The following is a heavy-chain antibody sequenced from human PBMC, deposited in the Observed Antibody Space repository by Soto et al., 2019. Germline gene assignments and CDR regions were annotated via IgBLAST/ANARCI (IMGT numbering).Heavy chain of an antibody. CDR1: GGTFSSYA. D-gene: IGHD2-2*01. J-gene: IGHJ5*02. Sequence: SVKVSCKASGGTFSSYAISWVRQAPGQGLEWMGGIIPIFGTANYAQKFQGRVTITADESTSTAYMELSSLRSEDTAVYYCARGACSSTSCYLGGLWFDPWGQGTLVTVSS. V-gene: IGHV1-69*13. CDR3: ARGACSSTSCYLGGLWFDP. CDR2: IIPIFGTA.